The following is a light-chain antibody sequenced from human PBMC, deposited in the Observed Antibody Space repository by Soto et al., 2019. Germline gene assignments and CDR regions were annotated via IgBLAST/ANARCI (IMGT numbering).Light chain of an antibody. CDR3: QQRSDWPPWT. CDR2: HAS. J-gene: IGKJ1*01. CDR1: QSVSNY. Sequence: EIVFTHSPATLSFSPVERATLSCRASQSVSNYLAWYQQKPGQAPRLLIYHASNRATGIPARFSGSGSGTDFTLTISSLEPEDFAVYYCQQRSDWPPWTFGQGTKVDIK. V-gene: IGKV3-11*01.